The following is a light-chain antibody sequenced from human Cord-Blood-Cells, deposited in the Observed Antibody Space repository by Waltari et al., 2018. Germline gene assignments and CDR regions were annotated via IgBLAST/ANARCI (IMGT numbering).Light chain of an antibody. CDR2: AAS. CDR3: QQNYSTPLT. CDR1: QSINSY. J-gene: IGKJ4*01. V-gene: IGKV1-39*01. Sequence: DIQMTQSPSSLSASVGDRVTITCRASQSINSYLNWYQQKPGKAPELLIYAASSLQSGVPSRFSGSRSGTDFTLTISSMQPEDFATYYCQQNYSTPLTFGGGTKVEIK.